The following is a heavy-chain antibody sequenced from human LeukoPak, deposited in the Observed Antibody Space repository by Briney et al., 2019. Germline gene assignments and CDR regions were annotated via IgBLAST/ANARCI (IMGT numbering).Heavy chain of an antibody. CDR2: IYPGDSDT. J-gene: IGHJ6*02. CDR3: ARHRWYSSSFVAVYGMDV. D-gene: IGHD6-6*01. V-gene: IGHV5-51*01. Sequence: GESLKISCTGSGYSFTSYWIGCVRQMPGKGLEWMGIIYPGDSDTSYSSSFQGQVTISAGTSITTAYLQWSSPKASDTAMYYCARHRWYSSSFVAVYGMDVWGQGTTVTVSS. CDR1: GYSFTSYW.